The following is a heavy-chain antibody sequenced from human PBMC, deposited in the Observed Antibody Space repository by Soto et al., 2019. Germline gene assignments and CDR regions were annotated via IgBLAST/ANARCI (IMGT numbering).Heavy chain of an antibody. CDR2: IYYSGST. Sequence: ASESLSLTCTVSGGSISSYYWSWIRQPPGKGLEWIGYIYYSGSTNYNPSLKSRVTISVDTFKNQFSLKLNSMTAADTAVYYCARHNYGSGSTYFDYWGQGTLVTVSS. V-gene: IGHV4-59*08. CDR3: ARHNYGSGSTYFDY. J-gene: IGHJ4*02. CDR1: GGSISSYY. D-gene: IGHD3-10*01.